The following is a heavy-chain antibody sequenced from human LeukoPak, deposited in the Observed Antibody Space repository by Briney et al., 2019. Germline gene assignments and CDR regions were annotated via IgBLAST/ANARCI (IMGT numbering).Heavy chain of an antibody. Sequence: GGSLRLSCAASGFTFDDYAMHWVRQAPGKGLEWVSLISGDGGSTYYADSVKGRFTISRDNSKNSLYLQMNSLRTEDTALYYCAKDPCSGYDSGQFDYWGQGTLVTVSS. D-gene: IGHD5-12*01. CDR2: ISGDGGST. J-gene: IGHJ4*02. V-gene: IGHV3-43*02. CDR1: GFTFDDYA. CDR3: AKDPCSGYDSGQFDY.